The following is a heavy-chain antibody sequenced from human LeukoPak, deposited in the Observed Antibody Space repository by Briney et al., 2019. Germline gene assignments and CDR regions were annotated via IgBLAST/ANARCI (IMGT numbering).Heavy chain of an antibody. Sequence: PSETLSLTCTVSGGSISSGGYYWSWIRQHPGKGLEWIGYIYYSGSTYYNPSLKSRVTISVDTSKNQFSLKLSSVTAADTAVYYCARVIGSRPKYYYDSSGKTFDYWGQGTLVTVSS. J-gene: IGHJ4*02. CDR1: GGSISSGGYY. V-gene: IGHV4-31*03. CDR2: IYYSGST. D-gene: IGHD3-22*01. CDR3: ARVIGSRPKYYYDSSGKTFDY.